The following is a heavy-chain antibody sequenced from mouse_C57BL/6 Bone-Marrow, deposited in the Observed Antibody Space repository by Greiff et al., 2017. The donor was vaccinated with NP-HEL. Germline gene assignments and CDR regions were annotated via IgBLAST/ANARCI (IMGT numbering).Heavy chain of an antibody. J-gene: IGHJ2*01. V-gene: IGHV10-3*01. D-gene: IGHD2-4*01. CDR3: VRDREGYDYDGAFDY. CDR2: IRSKSSNYAT. CDR1: GFTFNTYA. Sequence: EVMLVESGGGLVQPKGSLKLSCAASGFTFNTYAMHWVRQAPGKGLEWVARIRSKSSNYATYYADSVKARFTLSRDDSQIMLYLQMNNLKTEDTARYYGVRDREGYDYDGAFDYWGQGTTLTVSS.